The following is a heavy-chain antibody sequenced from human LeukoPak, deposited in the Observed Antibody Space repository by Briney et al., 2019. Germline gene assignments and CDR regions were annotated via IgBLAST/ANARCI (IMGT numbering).Heavy chain of an antibody. Sequence: SVNVSCKASGGTLSSYTISWVRQAPGQGLEWMGRIIPILGIANYAQTFQGRVTITEDKSTSTAYMELSSLRSEDTAVYYCDIHDYSNYGLGYWGQGTLVTVSS. D-gene: IGHD4-11*01. CDR1: GGTLSSYT. CDR2: IIPILGIA. J-gene: IGHJ4*02. CDR3: DIHDYSNYGLGY. V-gene: IGHV1-69*02.